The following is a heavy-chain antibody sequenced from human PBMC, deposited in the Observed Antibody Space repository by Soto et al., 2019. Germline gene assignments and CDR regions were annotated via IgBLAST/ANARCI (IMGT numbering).Heavy chain of an antibody. Sequence: GASLKVSWKASGYTFTSYDINWVRQATGQGLEWMGWMNPNSGNTGYAQKFQGRVTMTRNTSISTAYMELSSLRSEDTAVYYCARGGTIFGVVITDYYYYYGMDVWGQGTTVTVSS. V-gene: IGHV1-8*01. CDR2: MNPNSGNT. CDR3: ARGGTIFGVVITDYYYYYGMDV. J-gene: IGHJ6*02. D-gene: IGHD3-3*01. CDR1: GYTFTSYD.